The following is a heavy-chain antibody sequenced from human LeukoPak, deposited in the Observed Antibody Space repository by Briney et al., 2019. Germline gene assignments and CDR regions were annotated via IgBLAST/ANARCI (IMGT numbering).Heavy chain of an antibody. D-gene: IGHD2-8*01. Sequence: PSETLSLTCTVSGGSISSGDYYWSWIRQPPGKGLEWIGYIYYSGTTYYNPSLQSRVTISVDTSKNQFSLKLSSVTAADTAVYYCARQYCTNGVCYRRGYYFDYWGQGTLVTVSS. J-gene: IGHJ4*02. CDR1: GGSISSGDYY. CDR3: ARQYCTNGVCYRRGYYFDY. V-gene: IGHV4-30-4*08. CDR2: IYYSGTT.